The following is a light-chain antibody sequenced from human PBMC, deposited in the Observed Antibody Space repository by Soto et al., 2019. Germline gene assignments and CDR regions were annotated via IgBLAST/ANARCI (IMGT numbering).Light chain of an antibody. V-gene: IGKV2-30*02. CDR1: QSLVHSDGNTY. CDR2: QVS. CDR3: QQYHTDWT. Sequence: DVVMTQSPLSLPVTLGQPASISCRSSQSLVHSDGNTYLNWLQQRPGQSPRRLFYQVSNRDSGVPSRFSGRGSGTEFTLTISSLQADDYATFYCQQYHTDWTFGQGTKVDI. J-gene: IGKJ1*01.